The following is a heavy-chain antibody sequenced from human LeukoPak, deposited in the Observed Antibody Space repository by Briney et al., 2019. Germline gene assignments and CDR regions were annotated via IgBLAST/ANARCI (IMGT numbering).Heavy chain of an antibody. J-gene: IGHJ4*02. CDR2: INPNSGGT. CDR1: GYAFTGYY. Sequence: ASVKVSCKASGYAFTGYYIHWVRQAPGQGLEWMGWINPNSGGTNYAQKFQGRVTMTRDRSINTAYMDLRSLTYDDTAVYYCARDKPAEAALDFWGQGTLVTVSS. V-gene: IGHV1-2*02. CDR3: ARDKPAEAALDF.